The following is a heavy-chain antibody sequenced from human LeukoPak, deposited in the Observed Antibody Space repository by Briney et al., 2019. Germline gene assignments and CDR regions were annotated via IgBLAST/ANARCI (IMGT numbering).Heavy chain of an antibody. J-gene: IGHJ4*02. CDR2: INPNSGGT. CDR1: GYAFTGYY. Sequence: ASVKVSCKASGYAFTGYYIHWVRQAPGQGLEWMGWINPNSGGTNYAQKFQGRVTMTRDRSINTAYMDLRSLTYDDTAVYYCARDKPAEAALDFWGQGTLVTVSS. V-gene: IGHV1-2*02. CDR3: ARDKPAEAALDF.